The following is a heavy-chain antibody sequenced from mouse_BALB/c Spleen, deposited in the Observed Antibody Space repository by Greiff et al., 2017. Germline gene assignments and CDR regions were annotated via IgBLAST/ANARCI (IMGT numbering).Heavy chain of an antibody. D-gene: IGHD2-14*01. V-gene: IGHV14-4*02. J-gene: IGHJ2*01. Sequence: EVQLQQSGAELVRSGASVKLSCTASGFNIKDYYMHWVKQRPEQGLEWIGWIDPENGDTEYAPKFQGKATMTADTSSNTAYLQLSSLTSEDTAVYYCARGYRYVNYFDYWGQGTTLTVSS. CDR3: ARGYRYVNYFDY. CDR2: IDPENGDT. CDR1: GFNIKDYY.